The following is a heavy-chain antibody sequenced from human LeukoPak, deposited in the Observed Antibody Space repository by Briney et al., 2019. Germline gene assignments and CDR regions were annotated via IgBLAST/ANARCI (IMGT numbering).Heavy chain of an antibody. CDR1: GYAFSGFA. D-gene: IGHD4-17*01. CDR3: ARGRGGDYVPSRFDY. CDR2: ISGSGGNT. J-gene: IGHJ4*02. V-gene: IGHV3-23*01. Sequence: GGSLRLSCSASGYAFSGFAMGWVRQAPGKGLEWVSSISGSGGNTYYADSVEGRFTVSRDNSKNTLYLQMNSLRAEDTALYYCARGRGGDYVPSRFDYWGQGTLVTVSS.